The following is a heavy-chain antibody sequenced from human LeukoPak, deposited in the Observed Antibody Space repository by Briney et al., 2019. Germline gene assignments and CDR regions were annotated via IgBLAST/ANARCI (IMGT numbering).Heavy chain of an antibody. CDR2: ISSSGNTI. J-gene: IGHJ6*03. D-gene: IGHD2-15*01. CDR3: ARDQRDRSGGTSANYSYYYYMDV. Sequence: GGSLRLSCAASGFTFSSYSMNWVRQAPGKGLEWVSYISSSGNTIDYADSVKGRLTISRDNAKNSLYLQMNGLRVEDTAVYYCARDQRDRSGGTSANYSYYYYMDVWGKGTTVTVSS. V-gene: IGHV3-48*04. CDR1: GFTFSSYS.